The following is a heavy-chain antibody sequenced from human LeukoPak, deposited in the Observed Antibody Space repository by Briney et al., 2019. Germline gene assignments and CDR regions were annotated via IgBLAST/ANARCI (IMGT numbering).Heavy chain of an antibody. CDR1: GFTFSSYA. V-gene: IGHV3-21*01. D-gene: IGHD3-22*01. CDR2: ISSSSSYI. Sequence: GGSLRLSCAASGFTFSSYAMSWVRQAPGKGLEWVSSISSSSSYIYYADSVKGRFTISRDNAKNSLYLQMNSLRAEDTAVYYCTLPTYYYDSSGYYPRPWGQGNLVTVSS. CDR3: TLPTYYYDSSGYYPRP. J-gene: IGHJ5*02.